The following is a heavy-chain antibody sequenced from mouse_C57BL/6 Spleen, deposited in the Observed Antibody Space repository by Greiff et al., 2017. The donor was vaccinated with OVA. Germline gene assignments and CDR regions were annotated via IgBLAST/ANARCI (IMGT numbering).Heavy chain of an antibody. CDR1: GIDFSRYW. V-gene: IGHV4-1*01. Sequence: EVKLQESGGGLVQPGGSLKLSCAASGIDFSRYWMSWVRRAPGKGLEWIGEINPDSSTINYAPSLKDKFIISRDNAKNTLYLQMSKVRSENTALYYCARPGTLGPWFAYWGQGTLVTVSA. CDR3: ARPGTLGPWFAY. D-gene: IGHD3-1*01. J-gene: IGHJ3*01. CDR2: INPDSSTI.